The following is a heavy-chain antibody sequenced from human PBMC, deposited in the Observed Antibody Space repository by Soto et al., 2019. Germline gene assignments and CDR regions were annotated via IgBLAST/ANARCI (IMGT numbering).Heavy chain of an antibody. J-gene: IGHJ5*02. D-gene: IGHD1-20*01. Sequence: PSETLSLTCSVSGVSITSYYWTWIRHSPGKGLEWVGSSYYSGTSYFNPALKGRVTISVDTSTNQFSLRLTSVTAADTAVYYCTRRYNWNDYYFDPWGQGTLVTVSS. CDR2: SYYSGTS. V-gene: IGHV4-59*05. CDR1: GVSITSYY. CDR3: TRRYNWNDYYFDP.